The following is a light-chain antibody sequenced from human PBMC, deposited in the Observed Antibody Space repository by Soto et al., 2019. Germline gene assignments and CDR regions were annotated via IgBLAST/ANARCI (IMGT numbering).Light chain of an antibody. CDR2: EVS. J-gene: IGLJ2*01. CDR3: ISHTSSSTALV. V-gene: IGLV2-14*01. CDR1: SSDVGGYTY. Sequence: QSALTQPASVSGSPGQSITISCTGTSSDVGGYTYVSWYQQHPGKAPKLMIYEVSNRPSGVSHRFSGSKAGNTAALTISGLQAEDDADYYCISHTSSSTALVFGGGTKLTVL.